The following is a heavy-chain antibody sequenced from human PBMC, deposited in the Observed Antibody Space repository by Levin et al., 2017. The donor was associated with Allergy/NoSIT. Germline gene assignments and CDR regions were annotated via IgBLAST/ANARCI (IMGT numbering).Heavy chain of an antibody. D-gene: IGHD1-26*01. V-gene: IGHV3-48*02. CDR3: VRGIVGSISAS. CDR1: GFTFSSYS. Sequence: AGESLKISCAASGFTFSSYSMNWVRQAPGKGLEWVSYISSSTTIYYADSVKGRFSISRDNAENSLYLQMNSLRDEDTALYYCVRGIVGSISASGGQGTLVTVSS. J-gene: IGHJ4*02. CDR2: ISSSTTI.